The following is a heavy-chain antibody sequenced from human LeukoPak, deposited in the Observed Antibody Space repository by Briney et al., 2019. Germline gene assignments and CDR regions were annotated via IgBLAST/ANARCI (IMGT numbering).Heavy chain of an antibody. D-gene: IGHD2-2*01. J-gene: IGHJ6*02. CDR1: GFTFRRYA. CDR2: VSYDGGNE. Sequence: PGGSLRLSCELSGFTFRRYAMHWVRQAPGKGLEWLAVVSYDGGNEYYADSVKGRFTISRGKSRNMAFLQMDSLRHEDTGVYFCARDRYASRSYVMDVWGQGTTVVVSS. CDR3: ARDRYASRSYVMDV. V-gene: IGHV3-30*04.